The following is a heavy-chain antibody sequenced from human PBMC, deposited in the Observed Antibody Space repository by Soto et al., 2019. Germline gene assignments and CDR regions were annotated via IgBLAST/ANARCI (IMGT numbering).Heavy chain of an antibody. CDR2: IYPGDSDT. D-gene: IGHD3-10*01. CDR1: GYSFTSYW. CDR3: ARHDKHYYCSWRFRYHQYYMDF. J-gene: IGHJ6*03. Sequence: GESLKISCKGSGYSFTSYWIGWVRQMPGKGLEWMGIIYPGDSDTRYSPSFQGQVTISADKSISTAYLQWSSLKASDTAMYYCARHDKHYYCSWRFRYHQYYMDFWGKGTTVTVSS. V-gene: IGHV5-51*01.